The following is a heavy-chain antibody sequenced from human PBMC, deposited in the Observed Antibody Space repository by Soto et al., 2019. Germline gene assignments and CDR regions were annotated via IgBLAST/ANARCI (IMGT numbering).Heavy chain of an antibody. CDR1: GFTFSNYA. CDR2: ISGSVGST. D-gene: IGHD2-2*02. Sequence: PGGSLRLSCAASGFTFSNYAINWVRQSPGKGLEWVSVISGSVGSTYYADSVKGRFTITRDNSKNTLYLQMNSLRAEDTAVYYCARFHCSSTSCYTEHGAYYYGMDVWGQGTTVTVSS. CDR3: ARFHCSSTSCYTEHGAYYYGMDV. J-gene: IGHJ6*02. V-gene: IGHV3-23*01.